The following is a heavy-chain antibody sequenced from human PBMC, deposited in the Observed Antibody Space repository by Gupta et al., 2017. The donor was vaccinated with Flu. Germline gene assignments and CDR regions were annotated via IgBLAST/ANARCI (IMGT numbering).Heavy chain of an antibody. Sequence: GLEWIGEINHSGSTNYNPSLKSRVTISVDTSKNQFSLKLSSVTAADTAVYYCAVGYSYGEDYWGQGTLVTVSS. CDR3: AVGYSYGEDY. D-gene: IGHD5-18*01. V-gene: IGHV4-34*01. CDR2: INHSGST. J-gene: IGHJ4*02.